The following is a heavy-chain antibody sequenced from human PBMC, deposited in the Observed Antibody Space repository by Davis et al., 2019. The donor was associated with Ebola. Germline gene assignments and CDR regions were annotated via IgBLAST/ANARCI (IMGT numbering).Heavy chain of an antibody. CDR1: GFTFSSYW. CDR2: INSDGSST. D-gene: IGHD6-19*01. J-gene: IGHJ4*02. CDR3: VRGTSDWRGVDY. Sequence: GESLKISCAASGFTFSSYWMHWVRQAPGKGLVWVSRINSDGSSTSYADSVKGRFTISRDNAKSTLYLQMNSLRVEDTDLYYCVRGTSDWRGVDYWGQGTLVTVSS. V-gene: IGHV3-74*01.